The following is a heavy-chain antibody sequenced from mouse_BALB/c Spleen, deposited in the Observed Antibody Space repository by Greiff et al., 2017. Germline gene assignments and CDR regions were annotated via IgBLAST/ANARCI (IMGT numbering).Heavy chain of an antibody. D-gene: IGHD2-1*01. CDR1: GFTFSSFG. Sequence: VQGVESGGGLVQPGGSRKLSCAASGFTFSSFGMHWVRQAPEKGLEWVAYISSGSSTIYYADTVKGRFTISRDNPKNTLFLQMTSLRSEDTAMYYCAALIYYGNYVGAMDYWGQGTSVTVSS. CDR3: AALIYYGNYVGAMDY. V-gene: IGHV5-17*02. CDR2: ISSGSSTI. J-gene: IGHJ4*01.